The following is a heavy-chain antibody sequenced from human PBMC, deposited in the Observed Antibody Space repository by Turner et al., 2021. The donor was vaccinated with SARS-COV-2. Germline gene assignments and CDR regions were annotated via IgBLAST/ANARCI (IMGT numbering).Heavy chain of an antibody. CDR1: GYTLIELS. CDR2: FDPEDGET. Sequence: QVQLVQSGAEVKKPGASVKVTCKVSGYTLIELSMHWVRQAPGKGLEWMGGFDPEDGETIYEQKFQGRVTMTEDTSTDTAYMELSSLRSEDTAVYYCATAPANYYDSSGSKGFYYYYYGMDVWGQGTTVTVSS. J-gene: IGHJ6*02. V-gene: IGHV1-24*01. CDR3: ATAPANYYDSSGSKGFYYYYYGMDV. D-gene: IGHD3-22*01.